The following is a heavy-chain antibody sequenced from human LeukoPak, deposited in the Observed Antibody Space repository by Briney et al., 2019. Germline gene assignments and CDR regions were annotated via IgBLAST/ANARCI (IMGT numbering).Heavy chain of an antibody. V-gene: IGHV4-59*01. D-gene: IGHD4-17*01. J-gene: IGHJ4*01. Sequence: KASETLSLTCTVSRGSFSPYYWSWIRQPPGKGLEWIGYFYYSGSTNYNPSLKSRVTISVDTSKNQFSLKLSSVTAADTAVYYCARGVTTVFFDYWGHGTLVTDSS. CDR2: FYYSGST. CDR3: ARGVTTVFFDY. CDR1: RGSFSPYY.